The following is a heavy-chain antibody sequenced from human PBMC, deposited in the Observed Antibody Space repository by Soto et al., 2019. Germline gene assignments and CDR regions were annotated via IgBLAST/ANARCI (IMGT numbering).Heavy chain of an antibody. CDR1: GFTFSSYA. CDR2: ISGSGGST. J-gene: IGHJ4*02. CDR3: AKLRGYSGYDYVDY. D-gene: IGHD5-12*01. V-gene: IGHV3-23*01. Sequence: HPGGSLRLSCAASGFTFSSYAMSWVRQAPGKGLEWVSAISGSGGSTYYADSVKGRFTISRDNSKNTLYLQMNSLRAEDTAVYYCAKLRGYSGYDYVDYWGQGTLVTVSS.